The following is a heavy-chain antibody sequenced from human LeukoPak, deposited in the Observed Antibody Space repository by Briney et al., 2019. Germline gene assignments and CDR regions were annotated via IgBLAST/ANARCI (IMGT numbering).Heavy chain of an antibody. CDR1: GFTFSDYG. CDR3: AKRSGSPGNFDY. Sequence: GGSLRLSCGVSGFTFSDYGMNWVRQAPGKGLEWVSLISGGGDTTHYADSVKGRFTISRDNSRNSLYLQMNSLRTEDTALYYCAKRSGSPGNFDYWGHGTLVTVSS. CDR2: ISGGGDTT. D-gene: IGHD3-10*01. V-gene: IGHV3-43*02. J-gene: IGHJ4*01.